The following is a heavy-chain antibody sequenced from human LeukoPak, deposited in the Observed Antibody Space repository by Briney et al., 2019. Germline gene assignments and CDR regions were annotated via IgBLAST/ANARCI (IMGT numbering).Heavy chain of an antibody. Sequence: GESLKISCKGSGYSFINYGIGWVRQMPGKGLEWMGIIYPGDSDTRYSPSFEGQVTISTDKSISTAYLQWSSLKASDTATYYCARRGVWEPYYFDYWGQGTLVTVSS. CDR3: ARRGVWEPYYFDY. D-gene: IGHD1-26*01. V-gene: IGHV5-51*01. CDR1: GYSFINYG. CDR2: IYPGDSDT. J-gene: IGHJ4*02.